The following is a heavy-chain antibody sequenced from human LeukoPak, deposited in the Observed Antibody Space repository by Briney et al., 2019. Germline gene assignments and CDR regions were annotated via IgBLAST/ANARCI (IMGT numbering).Heavy chain of an antibody. J-gene: IGHJ6*02. CDR1: GYTFTSYA. Sequence: ASVKVSCKASGYTFTSYAMNWVRQARGQRLEWMGWIVVGSGHTNYAQKFQQRVTITRDMSTSTAYIYLSSLTSEDTALYYCAATLTVTTGSTYYGMDIWGQGTTVTVSS. V-gene: IGHV1-58*02. CDR2: IVVGSGHT. CDR3: AATLTVTTGSTYYGMDI. D-gene: IGHD4-17*01.